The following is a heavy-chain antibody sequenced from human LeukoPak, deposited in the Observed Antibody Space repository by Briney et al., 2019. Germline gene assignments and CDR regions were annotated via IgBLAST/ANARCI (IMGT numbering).Heavy chain of an antibody. Sequence: GGSLRLSCAASGFTFSDYDMHWVRQATGKGLEWVSAIGTAGDTYYTGSVKGRFTISRENAKNSLYLQMNSLRAGDTAVYYCASAAKERVGGVYYFDYWGQGTLVTVSS. D-gene: IGHD1-1*01. V-gene: IGHV3-13*01. CDR1: GFTFSDYD. CDR2: IGTAGDT. J-gene: IGHJ4*02. CDR3: ASAAKERVGGVYYFDY.